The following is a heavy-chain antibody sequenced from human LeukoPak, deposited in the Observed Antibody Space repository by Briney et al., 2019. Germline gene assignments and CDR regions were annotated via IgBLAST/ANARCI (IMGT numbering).Heavy chain of an antibody. CDR3: ARVGDGWRGYSGYDAFDI. V-gene: IGHV4-31*03. CDR1: GGSISSGGYY. CDR2: IYYSGSA. J-gene: IGHJ3*02. D-gene: IGHD5-12*01. Sequence: PSETLSLTCTVSGGSISSGGYYWSWIRQHPGKGLEWIGYIYYSGSAYYNPSLKSRVTISVDTSKNQFSLKLSSVTAADTAVYYCARVGDGWRGYSGYDAFDIWGQGTMVTVSS.